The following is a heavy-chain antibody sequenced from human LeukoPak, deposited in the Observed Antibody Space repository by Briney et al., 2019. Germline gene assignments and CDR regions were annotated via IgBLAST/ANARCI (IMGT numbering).Heavy chain of an antibody. V-gene: IGHV1-2*02. D-gene: IGHD5-18*01. Sequence: ASVKVSCKASGYTFTGYYMHWVRQAPGQGLEWMGWINPNSGGTNYAQKFQGRVTMTRDTSISTAYMELNRLRSDDTVVYYCARERYSYGQRSFDYWDQGTLVTVSS. CDR2: INPNSGGT. CDR3: ARERYSYGQRSFDY. CDR1: GYTFTGYY. J-gene: IGHJ4*02.